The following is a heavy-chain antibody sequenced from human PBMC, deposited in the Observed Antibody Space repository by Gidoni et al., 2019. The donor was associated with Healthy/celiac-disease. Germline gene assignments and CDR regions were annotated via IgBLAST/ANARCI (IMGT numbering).Heavy chain of an antibody. D-gene: IGHD3-3*01. J-gene: IGHJ5*02. Sequence: QVQLVQSGAEVKKPGASVKVSCKASGYTFTSYGISWVRQAPGQGLEWMGWISAYNGNTNYAQKLQGRVTMTTDTSTSTAYMELRSLRSDDTAVYYCARDRRPDVLRFLEWLPNWFDPWGQGTLVTVSS. V-gene: IGHV1-18*01. CDR3: ARDRRPDVLRFLEWLPNWFDP. CDR1: GYTFTSYG. CDR2: ISAYNGNT.